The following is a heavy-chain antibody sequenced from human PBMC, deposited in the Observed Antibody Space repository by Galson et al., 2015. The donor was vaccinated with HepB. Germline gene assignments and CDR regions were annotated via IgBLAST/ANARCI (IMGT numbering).Heavy chain of an antibody. J-gene: IGHJ6*02. CDR3: ARGFEEILTGPRYSMDV. CDR2: IIPILGIA. V-gene: IGHV1-69*02. CDR1: GGTFSSYT. Sequence: SVKVSCKASGGTFSSYTISWVRQAPGQGLEWMGRIIPILGIANYAQKFQGRVTITADKSTSTAYMELSSLRSEDTAVYYCARGFEEILTGPRYSMDVWGQGTTVTVSS. D-gene: IGHD3-9*01.